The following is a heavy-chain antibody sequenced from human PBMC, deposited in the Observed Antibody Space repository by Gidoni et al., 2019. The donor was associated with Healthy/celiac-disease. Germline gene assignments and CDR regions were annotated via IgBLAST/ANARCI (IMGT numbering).Heavy chain of an antibody. CDR2: ISSSGSTI. D-gene: IGHD4-17*01. CDR3: ARDRSYYGGNLGAFDI. J-gene: IGHJ3*02. CDR1: RFTFSDYY. Sequence: QVQLVESGGGLVKPGGSLRLSRAAPRFTFSDYYISWILQAPGKGLEWVSYISSSGSTIYYADSVKGRFTISRDNAKNSLYLQMNSLRAEDTAVYYCARDRSYYGGNLGAFDIWGQGTMVTVSS. V-gene: IGHV3-11*01.